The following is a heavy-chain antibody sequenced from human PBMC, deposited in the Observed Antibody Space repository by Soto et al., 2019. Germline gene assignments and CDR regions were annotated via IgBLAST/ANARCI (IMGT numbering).Heavy chain of an antibody. CDR3: AITTVDTSMWSWLDP. D-gene: IGHD1-20*01. J-gene: IGHJ5*02. CDR2: ISADTGTR. V-gene: IGHV1-18*01. CDR1: GYTFTRYG. Sequence: QDQLVQSGGEVEKPGASVKVSCKASGYTFTRYGISWVRQAPGQGREWMGWISADTGTRFYAQKFQGRVTMTTDMATTTAYMELGSLRSDDTAVYYCAITTVDTSMWSWLDPWGQGTQVTVSS.